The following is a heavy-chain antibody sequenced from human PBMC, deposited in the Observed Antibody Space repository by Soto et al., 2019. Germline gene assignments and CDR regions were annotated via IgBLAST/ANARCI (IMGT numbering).Heavy chain of an antibody. V-gene: IGHV4-31*01. CDR3: ARDPFYYGMDV. CDR1: GGSISSGGYY. J-gene: IGHJ6*02. CDR2: ISYSGST. Sequence: QVQLQESGPGLVKPSQTLSLTCTVSGGSISSGGYYWSWIRQHPGKGLEWIGYISYSGSTYYNPSLKRLVTISVDTSKTQFSLKLSSVTAADTAVYYCARDPFYYGMDVWGQGTTVTVSS.